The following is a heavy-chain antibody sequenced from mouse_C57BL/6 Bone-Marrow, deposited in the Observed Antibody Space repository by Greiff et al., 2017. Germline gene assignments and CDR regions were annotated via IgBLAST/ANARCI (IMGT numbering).Heavy chain of an antibody. J-gene: IGHJ2*01. CDR2: SDPENVDT. CDR3: PVGDY. V-gene: IGHV14-4*01. CDR1: GFNIKDDY. Sequence: DVPLQQSGAELVRPGASVKLSCTASGFNIKDDYMHWVKPRPEQGLAWLGWSDPENVDTEFASKFPGTATITADTSSNTAYLQLSSLTSEDTAVYYCPVGDYWGQGTTLTVSS.